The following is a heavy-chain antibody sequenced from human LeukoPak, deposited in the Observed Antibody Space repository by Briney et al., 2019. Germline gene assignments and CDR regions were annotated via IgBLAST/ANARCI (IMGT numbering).Heavy chain of an antibody. V-gene: IGHV4-39*01. CDR1: GFTFSDYY. J-gene: IGHJ5*02. Sequence: SGGSLRLSCAASGFTFSDYYMSWIRQPPGKGLEWIGSIYYSGSTYYNPSLKSRVTISVDTSKNQFSLKLSSVTAADTAVYYCARHPRIIAVAGTGRQGLNWFDPWGQGTLVTVSS. D-gene: IGHD6-19*01. CDR2: IYYSGST. CDR3: ARHPRIIAVAGTGRQGLNWFDP.